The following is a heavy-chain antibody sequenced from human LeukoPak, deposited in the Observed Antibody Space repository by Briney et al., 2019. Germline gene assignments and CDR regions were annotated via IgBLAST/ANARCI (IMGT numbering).Heavy chain of an antibody. CDR2: VSSSSSTI. V-gene: IGHV3-48*01. Sequence: GGSLRLSCAASGFTFSTYSMNWVRQAPGKGLEWVSYVSSSSSTIYYADSVKGRFTISRDNAKNSLYLQMNSLRAEDTAVYYCARGSTYYDSSGQVPFDYWGQGTLVTVSS. CDR1: GFTFSTYS. D-gene: IGHD3-22*01. J-gene: IGHJ4*02. CDR3: ARGSTYYDSSGQVPFDY.